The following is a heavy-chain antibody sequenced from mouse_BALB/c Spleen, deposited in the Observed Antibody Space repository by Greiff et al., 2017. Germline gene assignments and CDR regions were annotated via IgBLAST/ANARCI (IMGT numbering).Heavy chain of an antibody. CDR1: GYNFSSYW. CDR2: IYPGSGST. CDR3: ARMRDEGDYAMDY. D-gene: IGHD3-3*01. J-gene: IGHJ4*01. Sequence: QVQLQQPGAELVKPGTSVKLSCKASGYNFSSYWINWVKLRPGQGLEWIGDIYPGSGSTNYNEKFKSKATLTVDTSSSTAYMQLSSLASEDSALYYCARMRDEGDYAMDYWGQGTSVTVSS. V-gene: IGHV1-55*01.